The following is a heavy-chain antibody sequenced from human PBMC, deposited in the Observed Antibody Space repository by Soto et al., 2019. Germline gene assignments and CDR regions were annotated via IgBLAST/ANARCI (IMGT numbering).Heavy chain of an antibody. CDR1: GFTFSNYA. J-gene: IGHJ3*02. D-gene: IGHD4-17*01. Sequence: EVQLLESGGGLVQPGGSLRLSCAASGFTFSNYAMSWVRQAPGKGLEWVSAISGNAISTYYVDSVRGRFTISRDKSKDTLYLQMNSLRAEDTALYYCAKRFALHSGDYREGDAFDIWGQGTMVTVSS. CDR3: AKRFALHSGDYREGDAFDI. CDR2: ISGNAIST. V-gene: IGHV3-23*01.